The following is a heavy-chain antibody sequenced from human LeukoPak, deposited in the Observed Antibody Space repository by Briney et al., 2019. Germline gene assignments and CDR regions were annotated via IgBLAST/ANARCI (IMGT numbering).Heavy chain of an antibody. CDR3: APMDTYYYDSSGYYYGGDGY. CDR2: INHSGST. V-gene: IGHV4-30-4*01. Sequence: SQTLSLTCTVSGGSISSGDYYWSWIRQPPGKGLEWIGEINHSGSTNYNPSLKSRVTISVDTSKNQFSLKLSSVTAADTAVYYCAPMDTYYYDSSGYYYGGDGYWGQGTLVTVSS. CDR1: GGSISSGDYY. D-gene: IGHD3-22*01. J-gene: IGHJ4*02.